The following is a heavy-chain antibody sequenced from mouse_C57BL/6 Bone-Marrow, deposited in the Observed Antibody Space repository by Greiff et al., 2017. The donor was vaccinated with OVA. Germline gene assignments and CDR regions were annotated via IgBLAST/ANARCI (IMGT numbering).Heavy chain of an antibody. V-gene: IGHV1-15*01. Sequence: QVQLQQSGAELVRPGASVKLSCKASGYTFTDYEMHWVKQTPVHGLEWIGAIDPETGGTAYNQKFKGKAILTADKSSSTAYMELRSLTSEDSAVYYCTPQLGRFDYWGQGTTLTVSS. CDR2: IDPETGGT. CDR1: GYTFTDYE. CDR3: TPQLGRFDY. J-gene: IGHJ2*01. D-gene: IGHD4-1*02.